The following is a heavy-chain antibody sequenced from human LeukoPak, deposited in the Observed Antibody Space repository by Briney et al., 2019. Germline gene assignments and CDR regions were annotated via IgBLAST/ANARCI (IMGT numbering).Heavy chain of an antibody. CDR3: AASWYCSGGSCYSIDY. CDR2: IIPIFGTA. CDR1: GGTFSSYA. D-gene: IGHD2-15*01. Sequence: SVKVSCKASGGTFSSYAISWVRQAPGQGLEWMGRIIPIFGTANYAQKFQGRVTVTTDESASTAYMELSSLRSEDTAVYYCAASWYCSGGSCYSIDYWGQGTLVTVSS. J-gene: IGHJ4*02. V-gene: IGHV1-69*05.